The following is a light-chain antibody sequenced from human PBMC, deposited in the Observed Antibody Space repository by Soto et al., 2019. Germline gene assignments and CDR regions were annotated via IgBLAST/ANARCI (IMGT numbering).Light chain of an antibody. CDR1: QSVSSY. J-gene: IGKJ2*01. CDR2: DAS. CDR3: QQRSNSPPT. Sequence: EIVLTQSPATLRLSPGERATLSCRASQSVSSYLAWYQQKPGQAPRLLIYDASNRATGIPARFSGSGSGTDVTLTISSLEPEDFALYYCQQRSNSPPTFGQGTKLEIK. V-gene: IGKV3-11*01.